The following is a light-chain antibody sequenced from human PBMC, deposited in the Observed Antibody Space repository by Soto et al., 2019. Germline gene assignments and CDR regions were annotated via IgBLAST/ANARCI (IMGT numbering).Light chain of an antibody. J-gene: IGLJ3*02. Sequence: QSVLTQAPSASGTPGQRVTISCSGSSSNIGSNTVTWYQQVQGTAPKLLIYSNEQRPSGVPDRFSGSKSGTSASLAIAGLQSDDEADYYCAAWDDSLKGWVFGGGTKLTVL. CDR1: SSNIGSNT. CDR2: SNE. V-gene: IGLV1-44*01. CDR3: AAWDDSLKGWV.